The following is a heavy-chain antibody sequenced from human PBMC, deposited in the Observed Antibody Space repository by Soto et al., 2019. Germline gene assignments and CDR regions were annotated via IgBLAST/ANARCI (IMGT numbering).Heavy chain of an antibody. J-gene: IGHJ6*03. D-gene: IGHD3-10*01. V-gene: IGHV4-34*01. CDR3: ARGLGKYYYGSGSYYNVGLYYYMDV. Sequence: QVQLQQWGAGLLKPSETLSLTCAVYGGSFSGYYWSWIRQPPGKGLEWIGEINHSGSTNYNPSLKRRVTISVDTSKNQFSRKLSSVTAADTAVYYCARGLGKYYYGSGSYYNVGLYYYMDVWGKGTTVTVSS. CDR1: GGSFSGYY. CDR2: INHSGST.